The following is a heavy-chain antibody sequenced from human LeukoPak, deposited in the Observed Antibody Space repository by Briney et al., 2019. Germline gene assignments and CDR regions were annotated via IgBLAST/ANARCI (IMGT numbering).Heavy chain of an antibody. V-gene: IGHV5-51*01. D-gene: IGHD6-6*01. J-gene: IGHJ4*02. CDR1: GYRFTSYW. CDR3: ARHTKNSSSSRVFDY. CDR2: IYPGDSDT. Sequence: GESLKISCKGSGYRFTSYWIGWVRQMPGKGLEWMGIIYPGDSDTRYSPSFQGQVTTSADKSISTAYLQWSSLKASDTAMYYCARHTKNSSSSRVFDYWGQGTLVIVSS.